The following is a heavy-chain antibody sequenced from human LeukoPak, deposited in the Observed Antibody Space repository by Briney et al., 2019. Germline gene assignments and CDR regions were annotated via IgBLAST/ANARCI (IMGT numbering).Heavy chain of an antibody. D-gene: IGHD5-18*01. Sequence: TLSLTCAVYGGSFSGYYWSWIRQPPGKALEWLARIDWDDDKFYSTSLKTRLTISKDTSKNQVVLTMTNMDPVDTATYYCARDAYSYGYYFDYWGQGTLVTVSS. V-gene: IGHV2-70*16. J-gene: IGHJ4*02. CDR3: ARDAYSYGYYFDY. CDR1: GGSFSGYY. CDR2: IDWDDDK.